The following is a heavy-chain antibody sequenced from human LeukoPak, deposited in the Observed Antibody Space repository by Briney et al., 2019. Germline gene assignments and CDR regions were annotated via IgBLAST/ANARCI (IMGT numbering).Heavy chain of an antibody. Sequence: GGSLRLSCAASGFTLSSYSMNWVRQAPGKGLEWVSSISSSSSYIYYADSVKGRFTISRDNAKNSLYLQMNSLRAEDTAVYYCASSYGGNSEGYWGQGTLVTVSS. V-gene: IGHV3-21*01. D-gene: IGHD4-23*01. CDR1: GFTLSSYS. CDR3: ASSYGGNSEGY. CDR2: ISSSSSYI. J-gene: IGHJ4*02.